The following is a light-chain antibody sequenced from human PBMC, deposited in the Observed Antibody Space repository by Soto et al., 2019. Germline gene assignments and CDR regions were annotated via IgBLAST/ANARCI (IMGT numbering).Light chain of an antibody. CDR2: AAS. CDR1: QSISSY. J-gene: IGKJ1*01. CDR3: QQLGT. V-gene: IGKV1-39*01. Sequence: DLQMTQSPSSLSASVGDRVTITCRASQSISSYLNWYQQKPGKAPKLLIYAASSLQSGVPSRFSGSGSGTDFTLTISSLQPEDFATYYCQQLGTFGQGTKVEIK.